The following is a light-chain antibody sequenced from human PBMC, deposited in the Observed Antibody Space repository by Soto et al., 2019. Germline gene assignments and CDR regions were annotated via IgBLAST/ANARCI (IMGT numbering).Light chain of an antibody. V-gene: IGKV1-39*01. CDR3: QQSYSIPYT. Sequence: DIQMTQSPSSLSASVGDRVTITCRASQSISSNLNWYQQKPGEAPTLLIYVASSLQSGVPSRFSGSESWTDFTLNITSLQPDDFASYYCQQSYSIPYTFGQGTKLEI. CDR2: VAS. CDR1: QSISSN. J-gene: IGKJ2*01.